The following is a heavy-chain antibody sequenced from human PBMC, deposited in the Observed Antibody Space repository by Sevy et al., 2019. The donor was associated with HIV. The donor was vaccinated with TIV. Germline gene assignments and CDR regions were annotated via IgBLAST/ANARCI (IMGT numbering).Heavy chain of an antibody. D-gene: IGHD2-15*01. CDR3: AISVVAATPTNYNWFDP. V-gene: IGHV1-69*13. CDR1: GGTFSSYA. J-gene: IGHJ5*02. CDR2: IIPIFGTA. Sequence: ASLKVSCKASGGTFSSYAISWVRQAPGQGLEWMGGIIPIFGTANYAQKFQGRVTITADESTSTAYMELSSLRSEDTAVYYCAISVVAATPTNYNWFDPWGQGTLVTVSS.